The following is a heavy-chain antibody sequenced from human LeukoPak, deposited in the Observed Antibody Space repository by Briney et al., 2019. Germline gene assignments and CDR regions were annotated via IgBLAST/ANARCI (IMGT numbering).Heavy chain of an antibody. V-gene: IGHV4-38-2*02. CDR3: ARGRGGAVAGTRRLFNYYYYMDV. J-gene: IGHJ6*03. CDR2: THHSGTT. Sequence: PSETLSLTCTVSGYSISSGSYWGWIRQPPGKGLEWIGSTHHSGTTYYNPSLKSRVTISIDTSKNQFSLKLSSVTAADTAVYYCARGRGGAVAGTRRLFNYYYYMDVWGEGTTVTVSS. D-gene: IGHD6-19*01. CDR1: GYSISSGSY.